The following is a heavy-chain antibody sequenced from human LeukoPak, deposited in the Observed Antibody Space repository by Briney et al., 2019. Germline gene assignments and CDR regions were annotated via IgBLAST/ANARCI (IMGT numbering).Heavy chain of an antibody. D-gene: IGHD2-2*02. J-gene: IGHJ4*02. CDR3: ARRAIPSEPHYLDF. CDR2: ISYSGGT. V-gene: IGHV4-59*08. Sequence: PSETLSLTCIVSGVSMRGYYLTWIRQPPGKGLEWIGYISYSGGTNYNPSLESRVTMSVYTSKNEFSLYVNSVTAADTAIYYCARRAIPSEPHYLDFWGQGTLVTVSS. CDR1: GVSMRGYY.